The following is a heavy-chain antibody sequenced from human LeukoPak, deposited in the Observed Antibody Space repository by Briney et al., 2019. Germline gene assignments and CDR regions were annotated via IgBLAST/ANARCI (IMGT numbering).Heavy chain of an antibody. J-gene: IGHJ3*02. V-gene: IGHV4-59*01. Sequence: PSETMSLTCTVSGGSMSGYYWTWIRQPPGTGLEWIGYIYFSGSTNYNPSLKSRVTISVDTSKNQFSLKLTSVTAADTAVYYCARRPPALGAFDIWGQGTMVSVSS. CDR3: ARRPPALGAFDI. CDR1: GGSMSGYY. D-gene: IGHD6-6*01. CDR2: IYFSGST.